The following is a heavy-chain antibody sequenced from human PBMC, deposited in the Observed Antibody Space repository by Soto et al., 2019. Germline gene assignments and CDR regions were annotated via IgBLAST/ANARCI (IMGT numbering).Heavy chain of an antibody. D-gene: IGHD3-9*01. J-gene: IGHJ4*02. Sequence: EVHLVESGGGLVQPGGSLRLSCAASGFSFSAYWMNWVRQAPGKGLEWVANIKEDGSRTYYVDDVKGRFTISRDNAKNSLYLQMNSLRSEDTVVYYCAREATALGYADYWGQGTLVTVSS. CDR1: GFSFSAYW. V-gene: IGHV3-7*03. CDR2: IKEDGSRT. CDR3: AREATALGYADY.